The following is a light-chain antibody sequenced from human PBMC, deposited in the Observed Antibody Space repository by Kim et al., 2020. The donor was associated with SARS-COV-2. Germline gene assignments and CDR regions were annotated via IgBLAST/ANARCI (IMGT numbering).Light chain of an antibody. CDR2: AAS. CDR3: QQSYRSWT. J-gene: IGKJ1*01. CDR1: QSIDTY. Sequence: AAFVGDRVTITCRASQSIDTYRNWYQHRPGTVPNLLIYAASSLQTGTPSRFSGSRSGTNFTLTITSLQPEDFETYYCQQSYRSWTFGQGTKVDIK. V-gene: IGKV1-39*01.